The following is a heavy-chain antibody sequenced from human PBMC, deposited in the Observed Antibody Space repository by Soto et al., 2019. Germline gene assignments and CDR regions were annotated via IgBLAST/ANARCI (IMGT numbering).Heavy chain of an antibody. V-gene: IGHV4-30-4*01. Sequence: SETLSLTCAVSGVSVTNGDYYWSWMRQSPGKALEWIGNIYYSGTTSYNPSLNSRLSISIDTSRNQFSLQVTSVTAADTAIYYCARQRRGGYWFDPWGQGTLVTVSS. CDR2: IYYSGTT. J-gene: IGHJ5*02. CDR1: GVSVTNGDYY. CDR3: ARQRRGGYWFDP.